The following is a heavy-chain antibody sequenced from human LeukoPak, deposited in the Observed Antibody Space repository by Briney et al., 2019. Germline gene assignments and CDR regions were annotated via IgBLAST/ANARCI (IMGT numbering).Heavy chain of an antibody. Sequence: GASVKVSCKASGYTFTTYGISCVRQAPGQGLEWMGWISGYNGNTNYAQKLQGRVTMTTDTSTSTAFMELRSLRSDDTAIYYCARSDFGGAADYWGQGTLVTVS. CDR3: ARSDFGGAADY. J-gene: IGHJ4*02. CDR2: ISGYNGNT. D-gene: IGHD4-23*01. CDR1: GYTFTTYG. V-gene: IGHV1-18*01.